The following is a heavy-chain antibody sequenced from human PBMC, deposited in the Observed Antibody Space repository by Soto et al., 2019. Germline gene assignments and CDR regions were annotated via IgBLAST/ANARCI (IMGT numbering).Heavy chain of an antibody. J-gene: IGHJ6*03. D-gene: IGHD6-6*01. CDR2: MNPNSGNT. Sequence: ASVKVSCKASGYTFTSYDINWVRQATGQGLEWMGWMNPNSGNTGYAQKFQGRVTMSRNTSISTAYMELSSLRSEDTAVEYWARSRGGIAARPGGVLGYYYYYMDVWGKGTTVTVSS. V-gene: IGHV1-8*01. CDR3: ARSRGGIAARPGGVLGYYYYYMDV. CDR1: GYTFTSYD.